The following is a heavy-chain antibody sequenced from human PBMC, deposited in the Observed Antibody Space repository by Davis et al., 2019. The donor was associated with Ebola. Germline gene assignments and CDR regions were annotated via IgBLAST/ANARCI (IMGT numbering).Heavy chain of an antibody. CDR2: IRFDGSNE. D-gene: IGHD6-13*01. CDR1: GFTFSYYG. V-gene: IGHV3-30*02. J-gene: IGHJ4*02. Sequence: GESLKISCAASGFTFSYYGMNWVRQAPGKGLEWVAFIRFDGSNEYYSDSVKGRFTISRDNPENTLHLQMNSLRGEDTAVYYCLKDIGIAAAGTTMAGDYWGQGTLVTVSS. CDR3: LKDIGIAAAGTTMAGDY.